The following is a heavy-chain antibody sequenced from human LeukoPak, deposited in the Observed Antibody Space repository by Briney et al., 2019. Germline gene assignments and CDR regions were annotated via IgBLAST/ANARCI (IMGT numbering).Heavy chain of an antibody. J-gene: IGHJ5*02. Sequence: GGSLRLSCAASGFTVSSNYMSWVRQAPGKGLEWVSVIYSGGSTYYADSVKGRFTISRDNSKNTLYLQMNSLRAEDTAVYYCARHTWYSSSWNWFDPWGQGTLVTVSS. D-gene: IGHD6-13*01. V-gene: IGHV3-66*04. CDR2: IYSGGST. CDR3: ARHTWYSSSWNWFDP. CDR1: GFTVSSNY.